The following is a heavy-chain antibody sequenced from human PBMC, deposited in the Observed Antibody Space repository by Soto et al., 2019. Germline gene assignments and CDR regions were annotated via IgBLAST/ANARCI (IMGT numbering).Heavy chain of an antibody. D-gene: IGHD6-13*01. CDR1: GYTFASYA. V-gene: IGHV1-3*01. CDR3: AREAISWNFDY. CDR2: INAGNGDT. Sequence: GASVKVSCKASGYTFASYAMHWVRQAPGQRLEWMGWINAGNGDTKYSQKFQDRVTITRDTSASTAYMDLSSLRSEDTAVYYCAREAISWNFDYWGQGTLVTVSS. J-gene: IGHJ4*02.